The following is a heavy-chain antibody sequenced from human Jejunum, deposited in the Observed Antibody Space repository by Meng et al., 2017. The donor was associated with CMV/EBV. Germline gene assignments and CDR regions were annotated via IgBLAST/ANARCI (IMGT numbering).Heavy chain of an antibody. J-gene: IGHJ6*02. V-gene: IGHV4-39*07. D-gene: IGHD2-2*02. CDR2: IYYSGST. CDR3: ARGSSQSVGYCSSTSCYKGSGKSYGMDV. Sequence: PPGKGLEWIGSIYYSGSTYYNPSLKSRVTISVDTSKNQFSLKLSSVTAADTAVYYCARGSSQSVGYCSSTSCYKGSGKSYGMDVWGQGTTVTVSS.